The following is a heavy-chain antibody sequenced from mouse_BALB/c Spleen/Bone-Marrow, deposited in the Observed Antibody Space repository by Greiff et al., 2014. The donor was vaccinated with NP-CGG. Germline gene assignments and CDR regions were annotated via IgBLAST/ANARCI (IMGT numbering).Heavy chain of an antibody. Sequence: LVKTGASVKISCKAPGYSFTGYYIHWVKQSHGKSLEWIGYISCYNGATSYNQKFKGKATFTVDTSSSTAYMQFNSLTSEDSAVYYCARGGYGSTFYFDYWGQGTTLTVSS. CDR3: ARGGYGSTFYFDY. V-gene: IGHV1S34*01. D-gene: IGHD1-1*01. J-gene: IGHJ2*01. CDR1: GYSFTGYY. CDR2: ISCYNGAT.